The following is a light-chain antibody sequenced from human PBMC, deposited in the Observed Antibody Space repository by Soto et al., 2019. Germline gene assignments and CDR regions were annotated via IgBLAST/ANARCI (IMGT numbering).Light chain of an antibody. J-gene: IGKJ3*01. CDR3: QQSYSTPPIT. CDR1: QSISSY. V-gene: IGKV1-39*01. CDR2: AAS. Sequence: DIQMTQSPSSLSASVGDRVTITCRASQSISSYLNWYQQKPGKAPKLLIYAASSLQSGVPSRFSGSGSGTDFTLTISSLQPEDFATYYCQQSYSTPPITFGPGTKVAL.